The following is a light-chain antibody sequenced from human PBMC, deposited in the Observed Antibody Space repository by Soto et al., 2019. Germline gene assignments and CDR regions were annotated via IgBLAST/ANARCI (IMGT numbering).Light chain of an antibody. J-gene: IGKJ1*01. CDR1: QSISSW. CDR3: QQYSSYSS. Sequence: GDRVTITCRASQSISSWLAWYQQKPGKAPKFLIYDASNLESGVPSRFSGSGSGTEFTLTISSLQPDDFATYYCQQYSSYSSFGQGTKVDIK. CDR2: DAS. V-gene: IGKV1-5*01.